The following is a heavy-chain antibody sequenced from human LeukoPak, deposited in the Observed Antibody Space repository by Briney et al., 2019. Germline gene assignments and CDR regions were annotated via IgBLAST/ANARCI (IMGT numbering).Heavy chain of an antibody. CDR1: GYSFSNYW. CDR3: ARRDGYGAYDI. Sequence: GESLKISCKGSGYSFSNYWIGWVRQMPGKGLEWMGIIYPGDSDTRYSPSFQGQVTISADRSISTAYLQWGSLKASDTAMYYCARRDGYGAYDIWGQGTMVTVSS. J-gene: IGHJ3*02. D-gene: IGHD5-24*01. CDR2: IYPGDSDT. V-gene: IGHV5-51*01.